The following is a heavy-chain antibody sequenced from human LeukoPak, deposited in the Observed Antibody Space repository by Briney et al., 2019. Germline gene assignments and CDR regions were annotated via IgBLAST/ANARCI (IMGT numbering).Heavy chain of an antibody. J-gene: IGHJ4*02. CDR3: ARYGRGWYSDY. CDR2: IYYSGST. V-gene: IGHV4-39*01. Sequence: TSETLSLTCTVSGGSISSSSYYWGWIRQPPGKGLEWIGSIYYSGSTYYNPSLKSRVTISVDTSKNQFSLRLSSVTAADTAVYYCARYGRGWYSDYWGQGTLVTVSS. D-gene: IGHD6-19*01. CDR1: GGSISSSSYY.